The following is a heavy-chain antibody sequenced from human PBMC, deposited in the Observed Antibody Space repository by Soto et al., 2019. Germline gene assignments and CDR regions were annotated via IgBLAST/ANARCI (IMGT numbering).Heavy chain of an antibody. Sequence: QITLKESGPALVKPTQTLTLTCTFSVFSLSTSGVGVGWMRQPPGKALEWLALIYWDDDKRYKPSLKGRLTITKDTCRNQVVLTMTSTEPVDIATYYCAHMRAYRSSGVGGGSSFVPCGPGNLVTVSS. CDR2: IYWDDDK. V-gene: IGHV2-5*02. CDR1: VFSLSTSGVG. CDR3: AHMRAYRSSGVGGGSSFVP. D-gene: IGHD6-13*01. J-gene: IGHJ5*02.